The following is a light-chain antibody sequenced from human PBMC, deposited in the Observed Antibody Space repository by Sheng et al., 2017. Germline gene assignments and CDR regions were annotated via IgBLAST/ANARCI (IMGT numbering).Light chain of an antibody. CDR2: DAS. Sequence: DTQLTQSPSSLSASVGDRVTITCQASQYISNYLNWYQQKPGKAPRLLIYDASNLETGVPSRFSGSGSGTDFTFTINSLQPEDIATYYCQKYDNFPYTFGQGTQVGDQT. V-gene: IGKV1-33*01. J-gene: IGKJ2*01. CDR1: QYISNY. CDR3: QKYDNFPYT.